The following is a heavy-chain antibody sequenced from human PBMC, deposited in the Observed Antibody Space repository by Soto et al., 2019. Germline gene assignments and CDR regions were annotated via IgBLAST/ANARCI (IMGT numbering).Heavy chain of an antibody. J-gene: IGHJ6*03. CDR1: GFTFSSYW. D-gene: IGHD3-3*01. Sequence: ESGGGLVQPGGSLRLSCAASGFTFSSYWMSWVRQPPGKGLEWVANIKKDGSEKYYVDSVKGRFTISRDSGKNTLYLQMDSLRAEDTAVYYCARDGVYDFWSGYSYYYYYYMDVWGKGTTVTVSS. CDR2: IKKDGSEK. CDR3: ARDGVYDFWSGYSYYYYYYMDV. V-gene: IGHV3-7*01.